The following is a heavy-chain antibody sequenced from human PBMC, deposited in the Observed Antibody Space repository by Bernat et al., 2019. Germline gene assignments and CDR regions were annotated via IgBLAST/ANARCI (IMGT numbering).Heavy chain of an antibody. J-gene: IGHJ6*02. CDR1: GGSISSSSYY. CDR2: IYYSGST. D-gene: IGHD6-19*01. V-gene: IGHV4-39*02. CDR3: ARDFRGSDWYSYHYGMDV. Sequence: QLQLEESGPGLVKPSETLSLTCTVSGGSISSSSYYWGWIRQPPGKGLEWIGSIYYSGSTYYNPSLKSRVTISVDTSKNQFSLKLTSVTAADTAVYYCARDFRGSDWYSYHYGMDVWGQGTTVIVSS.